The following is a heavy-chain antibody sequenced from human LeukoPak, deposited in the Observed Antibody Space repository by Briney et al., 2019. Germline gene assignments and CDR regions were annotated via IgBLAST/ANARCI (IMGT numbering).Heavy chain of an antibody. CDR3: ARDGYDSSGYYYYAFDI. V-gene: IGHV3-53*01. CDR2: IYSGGST. Sequence: QTGGSLRLSCAASGFTVSSNYMSWVRQAPGKGLEWVSVIYSGGSTYYADSVKGRFTISRDNSKNTLYLQMNSLRAEDTAVYYCARDGYDSSGYYYYAFDIWGQGTMVTVSS. D-gene: IGHD3-22*01. J-gene: IGHJ3*02. CDR1: GFTVSSNY.